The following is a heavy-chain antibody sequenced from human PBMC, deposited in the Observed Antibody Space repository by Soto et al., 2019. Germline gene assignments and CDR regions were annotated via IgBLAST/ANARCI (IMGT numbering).Heavy chain of an antibody. D-gene: IGHD3-3*01. V-gene: IGHV1-3*01. CDR3: AREAYFWSGYWGFDP. Sequence: GASVKVSCKASGYTFTSYAMHWVRQAPGQRLEWMGWINAGNGNTKYSQKFQGRVTITRDTSASTAYMELSSLRSEDTAVYYCAREAYFWSGYWGFDPWGQGTLVTVSS. CDR1: GYTFTSYA. J-gene: IGHJ5*02. CDR2: INAGNGNT.